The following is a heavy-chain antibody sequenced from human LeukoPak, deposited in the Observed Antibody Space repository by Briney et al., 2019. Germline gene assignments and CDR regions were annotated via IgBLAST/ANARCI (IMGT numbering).Heavy chain of an antibody. D-gene: IGHD2-2*01. CDR1: GFTPRTYV. CDR2: ISGGGDVT. CDR3: AKDLSSIGVQPAAMQAGVVGWDFDY. J-gene: IGHJ4*02. Sequence: RGFLRLSRAAPGFTPRTYVMSWARQAPGEGLECVSTISGGGDVTHSADSVKGRFTTSRDNSKNTLYVQMNSLRADNTAVYYCAKDLSSIGVQPAAMQAGVVGWDFDYWGQGTLVTVSS. V-gene: IGHV3-23*01.